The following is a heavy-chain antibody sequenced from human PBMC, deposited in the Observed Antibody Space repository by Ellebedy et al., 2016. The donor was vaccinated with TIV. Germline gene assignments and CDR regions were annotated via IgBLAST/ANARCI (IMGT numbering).Heavy chain of an antibody. CDR3: ARQKEAAMNWFDP. D-gene: IGHD2-2*01. CDR2: ISYTGKT. Sequence: SETLSLTXSVSDDSFSSYAFYWGWIRQPPGRGLEWIGSISYTGKTYYNPSLNSRVAISVDTSNRHFSLRLNSVTAADSAVYYCARQKEAAMNWFDPWGQGIQVTVSS. J-gene: IGHJ5*02. CDR1: DDSFSSYAFY. V-gene: IGHV4-39*01.